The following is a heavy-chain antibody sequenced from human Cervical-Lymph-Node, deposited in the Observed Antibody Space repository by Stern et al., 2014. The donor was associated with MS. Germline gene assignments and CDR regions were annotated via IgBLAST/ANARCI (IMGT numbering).Heavy chain of an antibody. J-gene: IGHJ6*02. CDR2: ISAYNGNT. V-gene: IGHV1-18*01. Sequence: VQLLESGAEVKKPGASVKVSCKASGYTFTSYGISWVRQAPGQGLEWMGWISAYNGNTNYAQKLQGRVTMTTDTSTSTAYMELRSLRSDDTAVYYCARDSIVVVPAANYYYYYGMDVWGQGTTVTVSS. D-gene: IGHD2-2*01. CDR3: ARDSIVVVPAANYYYYYGMDV. CDR1: GYTFTSYG.